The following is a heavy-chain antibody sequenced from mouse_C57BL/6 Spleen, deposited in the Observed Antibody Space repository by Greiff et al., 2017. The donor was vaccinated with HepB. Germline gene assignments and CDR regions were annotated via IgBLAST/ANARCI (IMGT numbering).Heavy chain of an antibody. CDR3: AILGRVDY. Sequence: EVKLMESGPGLVKPSQSLSLTCSVTGYSITSGYYWNWIRQFPGNKLEWMGYISYDGSNNYNPSLKNRNSITRDTSKNQFFLKLNSVTTEDTATYYCAILGRVDYWGQGTTLTVSS. D-gene: IGHD4-1*01. V-gene: IGHV3-6*01. CDR1: GYSITSGYY. J-gene: IGHJ2*01. CDR2: ISYDGSN.